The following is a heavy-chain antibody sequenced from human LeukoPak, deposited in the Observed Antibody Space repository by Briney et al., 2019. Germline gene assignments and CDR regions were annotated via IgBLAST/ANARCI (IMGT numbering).Heavy chain of an antibody. CDR3: ARGGPGYSSTYNWFDP. J-gene: IGHJ5*02. D-gene: IGHD6-13*01. CDR1: GGSFSGYY. CDR2: INHSGST. V-gene: IGHV4-34*01. Sequence: SSETLSLTCAVYGGSFSGYYWSWIRQPPGEGLEWIGEINHSGSTNYNPSLESRVTISVDTSKNQFSLKLSSVTAADTAVYYCARGGPGYSSTYNWFDPWGQGTLVTVSS.